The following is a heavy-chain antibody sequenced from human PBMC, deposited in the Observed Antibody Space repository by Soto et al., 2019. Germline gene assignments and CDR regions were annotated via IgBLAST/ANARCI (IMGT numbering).Heavy chain of an antibody. Sequence: EVQLMESGGGLVQPGGSLRLSCAASGFTFDNYAMNWVRQAPGKGLEWVSYISASGNAVYYADSVRGRFTVSRDNATDTLFLTMKSLRVDDTAMYYCVRDNMGIYWGQGTLVTVSS. CDR2: ISASGNAV. D-gene: IGHD7-27*01. CDR1: GFTFDNYA. V-gene: IGHV3-48*04. J-gene: IGHJ1*01. CDR3: VRDNMGIY.